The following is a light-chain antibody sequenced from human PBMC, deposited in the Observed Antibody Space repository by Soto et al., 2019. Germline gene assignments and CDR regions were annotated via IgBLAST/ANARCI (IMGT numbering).Light chain of an antibody. CDR1: SGHSSYA. CDR3: QTWGTGIVV. J-gene: IGLJ2*01. Sequence: QPVPTQSPSASASLGASVKLTCTLSSGHSSYAIAWHQQQPEKGPRYLMKLNSDGSHSKGDGIPDRFSGSSSGAERYLTISSLQSEDEADYYCQTWGTGIVVFGGGTKPTVL. CDR2: LNSDGSH. V-gene: IGLV4-69*01.